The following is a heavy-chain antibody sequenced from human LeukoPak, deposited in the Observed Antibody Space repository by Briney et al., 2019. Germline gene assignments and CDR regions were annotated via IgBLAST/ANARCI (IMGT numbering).Heavy chain of an antibody. CDR2: IYYSGST. D-gene: IGHD6-13*01. CDR3: ARERIAAAGRESFDY. J-gene: IGHJ4*02. V-gene: IGHV4-59*01. Sequence: SETLSLTCTVSGGSISSYYWSWIRQPPGKGLEWIGYIYYSGSTNYNPSLKSRVTISVDTSKNQFSLKLSSVTAADTAVYYCARERIAAAGRESFDYWGQGTLVTVSS. CDR1: GGSISSYY.